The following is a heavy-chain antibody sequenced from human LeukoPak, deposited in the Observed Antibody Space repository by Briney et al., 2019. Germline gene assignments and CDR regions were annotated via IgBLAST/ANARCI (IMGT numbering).Heavy chain of an antibody. Sequence: ASVKVSCKASGGTFSSYAISWVRQAPGQGLEWMGGIIPIFGTANYAQKFQGRVTITTDESTSTAYMELSSLRSEDTAVYYCANQLRFLEWLPGDWGQGTLVTVSP. J-gene: IGHJ4*02. V-gene: IGHV1-69*05. D-gene: IGHD3-3*01. CDR3: ANQLRFLEWLPGD. CDR1: GGTFSSYA. CDR2: IIPIFGTA.